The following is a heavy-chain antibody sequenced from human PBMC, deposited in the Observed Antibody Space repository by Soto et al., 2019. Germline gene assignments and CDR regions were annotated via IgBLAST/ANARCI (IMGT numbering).Heavy chain of an antibody. Sequence: QLQLQESGPGLVKPSETLSLTCTVSGGSISSSSYYWGWIRQPPGKGLEWIGSIYYSGSTYYNPSLTSRVTISVDTSKNQFSLKLSSVTAADTAVYYCARQLFVVVPAAIDYWGQGTLVTVSS. CDR1: GGSISSSSYY. CDR2: IYYSGST. D-gene: IGHD2-2*01. CDR3: ARQLFVVVPAAIDY. V-gene: IGHV4-39*01. J-gene: IGHJ4*02.